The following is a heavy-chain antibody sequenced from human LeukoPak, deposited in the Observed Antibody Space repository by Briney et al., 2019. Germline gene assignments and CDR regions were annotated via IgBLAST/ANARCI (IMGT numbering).Heavy chain of an antibody. CDR1: GYTFTGYY. Sequence: ASVKVSCKASGYTFTGYYMHWVRQAPGQGLGWMGWISAYNGNTNYAQKLQGRVTMTTDTSTSTAYMELRSLRSDDTAVYYCAREITIFGVVAQAPDYWGQGTLVTVSS. V-gene: IGHV1-18*04. D-gene: IGHD3-3*01. CDR3: AREITIFGVVAQAPDY. J-gene: IGHJ4*02. CDR2: ISAYNGNT.